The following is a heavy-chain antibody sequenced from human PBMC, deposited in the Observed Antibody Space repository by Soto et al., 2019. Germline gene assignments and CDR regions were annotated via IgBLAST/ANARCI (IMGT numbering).Heavy chain of an antibody. V-gene: IGHV3-74*01. CDR1: GFTFSNYW. J-gene: IGHJ4*02. Sequence: EVQLVESGGGLVQPGGSLRLSCAGSGFTFSNYWMHWVRQAPGKGLEWVSRIDHDGPTEYADSVRGRFTISRYNAENTLYRQMNSLRPEDTAVYYCVRDSHGDYWGQGTRVTVSS. CDR2: IDHDGPT. CDR3: VRDSHGDY.